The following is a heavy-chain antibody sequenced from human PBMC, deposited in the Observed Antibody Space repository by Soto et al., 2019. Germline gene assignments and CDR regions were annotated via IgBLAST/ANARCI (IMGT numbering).Heavy chain of an antibody. CDR2: IIPIFGTA. J-gene: IGHJ6*02. V-gene: IGHV1-69*01. Sequence: NGARKGAVGSYSVYPSSRGSQAPGKGLEWMGGIIPIFGTANYAQKFQGRVTITADESTSTAYMELSSLRSEDTAVYYCARSFNYGSGSYLYGMGVCGQGTTVTVSS. CDR3: ARSFNYGSGSYLYGMGV. D-gene: IGHD3-10*01. CDR1: VGSYSVYP.